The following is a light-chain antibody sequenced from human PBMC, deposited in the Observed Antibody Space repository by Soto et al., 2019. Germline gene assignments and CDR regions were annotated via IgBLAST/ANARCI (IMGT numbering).Light chain of an antibody. CDR3: AAWDDSLSAYV. Sequence: QSVLTQPPSVSGAPGQRVIISCSGGSSNTGAGYDVHWYRQLPGTAPKLLIYRNNQRPSGVPDRFSDSKSGTSASLAISGLRSEDEADYYCAAWDDSLSAYVFGTGTKLTVL. CDR1: SSNTGAGYD. CDR2: RNN. J-gene: IGLJ1*01. V-gene: IGLV1-47*01.